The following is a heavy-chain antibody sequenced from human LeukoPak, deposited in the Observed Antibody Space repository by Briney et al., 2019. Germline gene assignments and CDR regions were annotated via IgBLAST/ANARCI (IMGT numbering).Heavy chain of an antibody. V-gene: IGHV3-30*18. Sequence: QPGRSLRLSCAASGFTFSTYALHWVRQAPGKGLEWVAVISYDGSKKYYADSVKGRFTISRDNSKNTLYVQMNSLRAEDTAVYYCAKDRNDYGDGWFDHWGQGTLVTVSA. J-gene: IGHJ5*02. CDR3: AKDRNDYGDGWFDH. CDR1: GFTFSTYA. CDR2: ISYDGSKK. D-gene: IGHD4/OR15-4a*01.